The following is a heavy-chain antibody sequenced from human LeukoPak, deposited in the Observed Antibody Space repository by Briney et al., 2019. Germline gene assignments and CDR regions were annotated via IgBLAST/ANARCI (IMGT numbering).Heavy chain of an antibody. J-gene: IGHJ3*02. Sequence: GGSLRLSCAASGFTFSSYAMHWVRQAPGRGLEYVSAISSNGGSTYYANSVKGRFNISRDNSKNTLYLQMGSLRAEDMAVYYCARSRSRATMTFDAFDIWGQGTMVTVSS. D-gene: IGHD3-22*01. V-gene: IGHV3-64*01. CDR1: GFTFSSYA. CDR3: ARSRSRATMTFDAFDI. CDR2: ISSNGGST.